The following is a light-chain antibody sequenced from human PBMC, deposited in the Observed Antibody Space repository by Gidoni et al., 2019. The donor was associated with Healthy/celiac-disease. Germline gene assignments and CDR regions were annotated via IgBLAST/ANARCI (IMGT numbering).Light chain of an antibody. CDR3: QQYNSYSWT. Sequence: DIQMTQSPSTLSASVGDRVTITCRASQSISSWLACYQQQPGKAPQLLLYKASSLVSGVPSRFSGSGSCTAFTLTIISLQPDDFSTYYCQQYNSYSWTFGQGTKVEIK. J-gene: IGKJ1*01. CDR2: KAS. CDR1: QSISSW. V-gene: IGKV1-5*03.